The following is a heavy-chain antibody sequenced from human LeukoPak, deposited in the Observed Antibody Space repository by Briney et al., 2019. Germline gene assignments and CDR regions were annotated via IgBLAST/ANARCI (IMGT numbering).Heavy chain of an antibody. D-gene: IGHD5-12*01. CDR3: AKDDAWVRYQD. CDR1: GFTFSSYA. CDR2: FSGSGGST. Sequence: GGSLRLSCAASGFTFSSYAMSWVRQAPGKGLECISGFSGSGGSTYYADSVKGRFTISRDNSKNTLDLQMNSLRAEDTAVYYCAKDDAWVRYQDWGQGTLVTVSS. J-gene: IGHJ4*02. V-gene: IGHV3-23*01.